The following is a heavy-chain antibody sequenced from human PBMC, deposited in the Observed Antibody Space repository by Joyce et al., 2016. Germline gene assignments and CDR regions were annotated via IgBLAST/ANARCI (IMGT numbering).Heavy chain of an antibody. Sequence: EVQLVESGGNLVQPGRSLRLFCAASGFAFGCFAMTWFRQAAGKGLEWIGLIRSMNYLGTTEYAESVKGIFTISRDDSKPTASLLMNRLESEDTALYYCARGHYGTGSFDYYFDHWGPGTLVTVSS. J-gene: IGHJ4*02. CDR3: ARGHYGTGSFDYYFDH. D-gene: IGHD3-10*01. CDR1: GFAFGCFA. CDR2: IRSMNYLGTT. V-gene: IGHV3-49*03.